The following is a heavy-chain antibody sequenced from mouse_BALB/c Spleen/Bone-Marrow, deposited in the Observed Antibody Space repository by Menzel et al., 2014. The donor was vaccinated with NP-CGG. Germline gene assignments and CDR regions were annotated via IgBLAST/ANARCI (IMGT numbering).Heavy chain of an antibody. CDR1: GYYFTNYY. V-gene: IGHV1S81*02. J-gene: IGHJ1*01. Sequence: QVQLQQSGAELVKPGASVKLSCKASGYYFTNYYMYWVKRRPGQGLEWIGEINPSNGGTNFNEKFKNKATLTVDKSSSTVHMQLNSLTSEDSAVYFCTRSNYGFWYFDVWGAETTDPVSS. CDR2: INPSNGGT. CDR3: TRSNYGFWYFDV. D-gene: IGHD1-1*01.